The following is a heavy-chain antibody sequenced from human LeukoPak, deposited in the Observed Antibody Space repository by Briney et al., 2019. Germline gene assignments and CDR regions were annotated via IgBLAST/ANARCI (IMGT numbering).Heavy chain of an antibody. V-gene: IGHV4-34*01. CDR3: ARRRRAVAGYYFDY. D-gene: IGHD6-19*01. CDR1: GGSFSGYY. CDR2: INHSGST. J-gene: IGHJ4*02. Sequence: PSETLSLTCAVYGGSFSGYYWSWIRQPPGKGLEWIGEINHSGSTNYNPSPKSRVTISVDTSKNQFSLKLSSVTAADTAVYYCARRRRAVAGYYFDYWGQGTLVTVSS.